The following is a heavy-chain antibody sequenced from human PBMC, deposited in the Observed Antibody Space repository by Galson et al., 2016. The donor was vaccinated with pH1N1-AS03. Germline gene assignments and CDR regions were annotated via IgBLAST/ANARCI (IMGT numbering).Heavy chain of an antibody. CDR2: IIANADST. CDR1: GFTFSSSA. J-gene: IGHJ4*02. D-gene: IGHD6-19*01. V-gene: IGHV3-23*01. Sequence: SLRLSCAASGFTFSSSAMTWVRQAPGKGLNWVSYIIANADSTYYADSVKALFTISRDNSKYTLYLQLNSLRPEDTAVYYCAKVGGWQWLVPGGQGTLVAVSS. CDR3: AKVGGWQWLVP.